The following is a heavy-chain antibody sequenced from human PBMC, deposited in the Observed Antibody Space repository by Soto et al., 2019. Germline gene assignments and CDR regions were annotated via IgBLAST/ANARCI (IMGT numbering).Heavy chain of an antibody. Sequence: QVQLVQSGAEVKKPGASVKVSCKASGYIFINYGISWVRQAPGQGLEWLGWISGYNGNKNYAQKLQGRVTMTTDTSTSTAYMELRSLRSDDTAVYYCARDRGYSFGNYYYYGMDVWGQGTTVTVSS. D-gene: IGHD5-18*01. CDR1: GYIFINYG. V-gene: IGHV1-18*01. J-gene: IGHJ6*02. CDR3: ARDRGYSFGNYYYYGMDV. CDR2: ISGYNGNK.